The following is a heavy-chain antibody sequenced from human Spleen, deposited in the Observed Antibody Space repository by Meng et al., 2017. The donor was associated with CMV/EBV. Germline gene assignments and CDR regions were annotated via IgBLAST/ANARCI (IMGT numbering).Heavy chain of an antibody. CDR1: GGSFSGYY. J-gene: IGHJ6*02. V-gene: IGHV4-34*01. CDR3: ARGPCSSTSCGSKGDYYYDYGMDV. CDR2: INHSGST. Sequence: SQTLSLTCAVYGGSFSGYYWTWIRQSPGKGLEWIGDINHSGSTHYTPSLKSRVTISVATSKSQVSLKLSSVTAADTAVYYCARGPCSSTSCGSKGDYYYDYGMDVWGQGTTVTVSS. D-gene: IGHD2-2*01.